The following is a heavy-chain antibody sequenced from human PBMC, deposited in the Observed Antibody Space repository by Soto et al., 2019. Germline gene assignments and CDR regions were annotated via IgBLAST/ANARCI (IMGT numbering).Heavy chain of an antibody. CDR2: ISSDGNNQ. CDR3: AKERGVLDAFDM. J-gene: IGHJ3*02. V-gene: IGHV3-30*18. D-gene: IGHD3-10*01. CDR1: GFTSSSFV. Sequence: QVQLVESGGGVVQPGTSLRLSCAASGFTSSSFVIHWVRQAPGKGLEWLAVISSDGNNQYYADSVKGRFTISRDNSKRTLYLQVNSLRAEETAVYFCAKERGVLDAFDMWGQGTMVTVS.